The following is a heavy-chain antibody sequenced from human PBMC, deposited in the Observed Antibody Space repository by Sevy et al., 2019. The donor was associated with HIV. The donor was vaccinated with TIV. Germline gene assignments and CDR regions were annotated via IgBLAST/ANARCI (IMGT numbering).Heavy chain of an antibody. J-gene: IGHJ6*02. CDR1: GFTFSSYA. D-gene: IGHD3-22*01. Sequence: AGSLRLSCAASGFTFSSYAMSWVRQAPGKGLEWVSAISGSGGSTYYADSVKGRFTISRDNSKNTLYLQMNSLRAEDTAVYYCAKGEGYYYDSSGYYYPAGGYYYYGMDVWGQGTTVTVSS. V-gene: IGHV3-23*01. CDR2: ISGSGGST. CDR3: AKGEGYYYDSSGYYYPAGGYYYYGMDV.